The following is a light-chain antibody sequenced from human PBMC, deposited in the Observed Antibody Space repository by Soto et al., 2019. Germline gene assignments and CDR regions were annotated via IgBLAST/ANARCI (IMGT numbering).Light chain of an antibody. CDR2: KVS. Sequence: DVVMTQSPLSLPVTLAQPASISCRSSQSLVYNDGNTYLSWFQQRPGQSPRRLIYKVSNRDSGVPDRFSGSGSGTDFTLKISRVEAEDVGIYYCMQGSHWPLTFGGGTKVDIK. J-gene: IGKJ4*01. CDR1: QSLVYNDGNTY. V-gene: IGKV2-30*01. CDR3: MQGSHWPLT.